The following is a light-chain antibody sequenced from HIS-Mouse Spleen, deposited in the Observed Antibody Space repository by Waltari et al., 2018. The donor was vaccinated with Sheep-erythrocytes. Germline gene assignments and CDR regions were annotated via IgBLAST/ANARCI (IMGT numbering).Light chain of an antibody. CDR2: DNN. J-gene: IGLJ3*02. V-gene: IGLV1-51*01. CDR3: GTWDSSLSAGRV. CDR1: SSNIGNNY. Sequence: QSVLTQPPSLSAAPGPKGTISSSGNSSNIGNNYVHCPQTLPQTPTKPPQQHPATAPKLLIYDNNKRPSGIPDRFSGSKSGTSATLGITGLQTGDEADYYCGTWDSSLSAGRVFGGGTKLTVL.